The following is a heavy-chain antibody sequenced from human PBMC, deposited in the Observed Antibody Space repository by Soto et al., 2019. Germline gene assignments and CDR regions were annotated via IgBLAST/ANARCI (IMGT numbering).Heavy chain of an antibody. CDR3: ATERAYALGV. V-gene: IGHV3-74*01. Sequence: EAQLVESGGALVQPGGSLRLSCAASGITFNKRWMHWVRQAPGKGLVWVSRIDAAGGGTTYADSVKGRFTISRDNAKNSLFLQMSSLRAEDTAVYYCATERAYALGVWGQGTTVTVSS. J-gene: IGHJ6*02. CDR2: IDAAGGGT. CDR1: GITFNKRW.